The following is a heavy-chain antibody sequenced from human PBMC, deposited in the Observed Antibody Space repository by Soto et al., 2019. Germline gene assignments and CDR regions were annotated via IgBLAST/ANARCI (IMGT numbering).Heavy chain of an antibody. D-gene: IGHD3-10*01. V-gene: IGHV4-31*03. CDR2: IYYSGST. Sequence: QVQLQEWGPGLVKPSQTLSLTRTVSGGSISSGGYYWSWIRQHPGKGLEWVGYIYYSGSTYCNPSLKSRVPISVDTSKNQFALKLSSVTAADTAVYYCAGSGRSWFDPWGQGTLVTVSS. J-gene: IGHJ5*02. CDR1: GGSISSGGYY. CDR3: AGSGRSWFDP.